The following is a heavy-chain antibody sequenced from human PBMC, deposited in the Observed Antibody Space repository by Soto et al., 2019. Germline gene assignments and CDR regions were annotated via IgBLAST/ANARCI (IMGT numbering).Heavy chain of an antibody. CDR2: IRSKANSYAT. CDR3: TRHLTGNLRSCGGDCYSDY. D-gene: IGHD2-21*02. J-gene: IGHJ4*02. CDR1: GFTFSGSA. Sequence: EVQLVESGGGLVQPGGSLKLSCAASGFTFSGSAMHWVRQASGKGLEWVGRIRSKANSYATAYAASVKGRFTISRDDSKNTAYLQMNSLKTEDTAVYYCTRHLTGNLRSCGGDCYSDYWGQGTLVTVSS. V-gene: IGHV3-73*02.